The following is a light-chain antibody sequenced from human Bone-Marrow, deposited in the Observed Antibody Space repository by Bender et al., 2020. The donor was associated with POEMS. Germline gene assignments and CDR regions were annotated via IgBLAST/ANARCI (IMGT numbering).Light chain of an antibody. CDR1: VTDVGGYNY. CDR3: CSYAGDTTPWV. V-gene: IGLV2-14*03. J-gene: IGLJ3*02. CDR2: DVT. Sequence: QSALTQPASVSGSPGQSITISCTGTVTDVGGYNYVSWYQQHPGKAPKLMIYDVTKRPSWVSSRFSGSKSGNTASLTISGLQAEDEADYYCCSYAGDTTPWVFGGGTKLTVL.